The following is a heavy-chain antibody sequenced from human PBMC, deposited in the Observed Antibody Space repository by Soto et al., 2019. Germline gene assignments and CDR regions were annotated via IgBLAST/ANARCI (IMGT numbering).Heavy chain of an antibody. CDR2: IIPILGIA. CDR1: GGTFSSYT. J-gene: IGHJ6*02. Sequence: QVQLVPSGAEVKKPGSSVKVSCKASGGTFSSYTISWVRPAPGQGLEWMGRIIPILGIANYAQKCQGRVTITADKSTSTAYRELSSLRSEDTAVYYCARDAAGGVKVPYGMDVWCQGATVTVSS. D-gene: IGHD6-13*01. CDR3: ARDAAGGVKVPYGMDV. V-gene: IGHV1-69*08.